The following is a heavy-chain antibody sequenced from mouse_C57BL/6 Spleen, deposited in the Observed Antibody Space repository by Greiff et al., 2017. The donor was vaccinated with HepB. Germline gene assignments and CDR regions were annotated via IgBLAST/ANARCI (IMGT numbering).Heavy chain of an antibody. D-gene: IGHD2-2*01. J-gene: IGHJ3*01. V-gene: IGHV14-3*01. CDR1: GFNIKNTY. CDR2: IDPANGNT. Sequence: EVQLVESVAELVRPGASVKLSCTASGFNIKNTYMHWVKQRPEQGLEWIGRIDPANGNTKYAPKFQGKATITADTSSNTAYLQLSSLTSEDTAIYYCALYYGYEAWFAYWGQGTLVTVSA. CDR3: ALYYGYEAWFAY.